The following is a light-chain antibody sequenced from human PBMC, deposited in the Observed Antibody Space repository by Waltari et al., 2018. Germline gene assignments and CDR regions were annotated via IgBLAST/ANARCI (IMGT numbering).Light chain of an antibody. J-gene: IGLJ3*02. CDR3: SSYTGDNILL. CDR2: EVK. CDR1: SSDIGRDNT. V-gene: IGLV2-14*01. Sequence: QSALTQPASVSGSPGQSITISCTGTSSDIGRDNTVSWYQQYPGKAPQIIIYEVKNRPSGVSTRFSGSTSGNTASLTISALQADDEAYFYCSSYTGDNILLFGGGTKVTVL.